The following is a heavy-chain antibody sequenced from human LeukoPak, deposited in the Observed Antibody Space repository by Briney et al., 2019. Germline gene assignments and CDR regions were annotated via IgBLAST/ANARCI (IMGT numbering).Heavy chain of an antibody. Sequence: SSETLSLTCTVSGGSISSGDYYWSWIRQPPGKGLEWIGYIYYSGSTYYNPSLKSRVTISVDTSKNQFSLKLSSVTAADTAVYYCARTRVFWSGYYFDYWGQGTLVTVSS. CDR2: IYYSGST. D-gene: IGHD3-3*01. V-gene: IGHV4-30-4*02. CDR1: GGSISSGDYY. J-gene: IGHJ4*02. CDR3: ARTRVFWSGYYFDY.